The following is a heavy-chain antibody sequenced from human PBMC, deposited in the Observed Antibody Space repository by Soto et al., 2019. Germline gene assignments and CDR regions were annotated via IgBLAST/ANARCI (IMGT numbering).Heavy chain of an antibody. CDR3: ASPLGYCSSTSCQESDY. J-gene: IGHJ4*02. V-gene: IGHV3-11*01. CDR1: GFTFSDYY. D-gene: IGHD2-2*01. CDR2: ISSSGSTI. Sequence: PGGSLRLSCAASGFTFSDYYMSWIRQAPGKGLEWVSYISSSGSTIYYADSVKGRFTISRDNAKNSLYLQMNSLRAEDTAVYYCASPLGYCSSTSCQESDYWGQGTLVTVSS.